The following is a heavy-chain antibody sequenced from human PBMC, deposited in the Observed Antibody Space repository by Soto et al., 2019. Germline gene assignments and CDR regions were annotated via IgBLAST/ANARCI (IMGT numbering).Heavy chain of an antibody. CDR1: GFTFDDYT. V-gene: IGHV3-43*01. CDR2: ISWDGGST. J-gene: IGHJ4*02. D-gene: IGHD5-12*01. CDR3: AKDYGYNSYFDY. Sequence: EVQLVESGGVVVQPGGSLRLSCAASGFTFDDYTMHWVRQAPGKGLEWVSLISWDGGSTYYADSVKGRFTISRDNSKNSLYLQMNSPRTEDTALYYCAKDYGYNSYFDYWGQGTLVTVSS.